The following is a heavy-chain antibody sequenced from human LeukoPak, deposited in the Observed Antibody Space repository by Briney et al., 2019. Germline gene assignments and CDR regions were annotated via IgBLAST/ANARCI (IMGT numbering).Heavy chain of an antibody. CDR3: ARRLIAATPTSAFDI. D-gene: IGHD6-13*01. CDR2: ITGSSSTL. CDR1: EFTFSSYT. J-gene: IGHJ3*02. Sequence: GGSLKLSCAASEFTFSSYTMNWVRQAPGKGLEWISYITGSSSTLYYADSVKGRFTISRDNAKNSLYLQMNSLRAEDTAVYYCARRLIAATPTSAFDIWGQGTMVTVSS. V-gene: IGHV3-48*04.